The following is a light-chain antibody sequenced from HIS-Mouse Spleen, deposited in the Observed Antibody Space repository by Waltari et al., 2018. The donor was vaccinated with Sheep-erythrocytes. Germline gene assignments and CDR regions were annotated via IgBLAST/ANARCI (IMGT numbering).Light chain of an antibody. CDR1: SLRSYY. CDR2: GKN. Sequence: SSELTQDPAVSVALGQTVRITCQGDSLRSYYASWYQQKPGQAPVLVIYGKNNRPSGIPDRFSGSSSGNTASVTITGAQAEDEAGYYCNSRDSSGNHVVFGGGTKLTVL. CDR3: NSRDSSGNHVV. V-gene: IGLV3-19*01. J-gene: IGLJ2*01.